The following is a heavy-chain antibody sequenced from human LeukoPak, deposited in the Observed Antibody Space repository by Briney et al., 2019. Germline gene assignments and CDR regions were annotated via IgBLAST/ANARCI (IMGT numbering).Heavy chain of an antibody. J-gene: IGHJ6*03. Sequence: PSETLSLTCIASGGSISSSSYYWGWIRQPPGKGLEWIGSIYYSGSTYYNPSLKSRVTISVDTSKNQFSLKLSSVTAADTAVYYCARHPNYMDVWGKGTTVTVSS. V-gene: IGHV4-39*01. CDR3: ARHPNYMDV. CDR1: GGSISSSSYY. CDR2: IYYSGST.